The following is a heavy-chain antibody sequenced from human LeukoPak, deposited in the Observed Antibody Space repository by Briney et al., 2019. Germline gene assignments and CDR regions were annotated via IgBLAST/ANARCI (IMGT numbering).Heavy chain of an antibody. J-gene: IGHJ3*02. Sequence: SETLSLTCTVSGGSISSYYWSWIRQPPGKGLEWIGYIYYSGSTNYNPSLKSRVTISVDTSKNQFSLKLSSVTAADTAVYYCARDRGDFWSGSPSHAFDIWGQGTMVTVSS. CDR2: IYYSGST. V-gene: IGHV4-59*12. D-gene: IGHD3-3*01. CDR3: ARDRGDFWSGSPSHAFDI. CDR1: GGSISSYY.